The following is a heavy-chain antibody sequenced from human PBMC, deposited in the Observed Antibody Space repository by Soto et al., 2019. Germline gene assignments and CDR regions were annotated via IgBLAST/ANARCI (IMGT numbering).Heavy chain of an antibody. Sequence: GGSLRLSCAASGFTFSSYDMHWVRQAPGKGLEWVSAIGTAGDTYYPGSVKGRFTISRENAKNSLYLQMNSLRAGDTAVYYCARSYSSGWSRARQPFDYWGQGTLVTVSS. CDR3: ARSYSSGWSRARQPFDY. CDR2: IGTAGDT. D-gene: IGHD6-19*01. CDR1: GFTFSSYD. V-gene: IGHV3-13*01. J-gene: IGHJ4*02.